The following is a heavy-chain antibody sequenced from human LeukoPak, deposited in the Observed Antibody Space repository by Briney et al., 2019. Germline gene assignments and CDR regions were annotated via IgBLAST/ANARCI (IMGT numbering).Heavy chain of an antibody. D-gene: IGHD6-19*01. J-gene: IGHJ4*02. CDR2: IYYSGST. CDR1: GGSISSHY. Sequence: PSETLSLTCTVSGGSISSHYWSWIRRPPGKGLEWIGYIYYSGSTNYNPSLKSRVTISVDTSKNQFSLKLSSVTAADTAVYYCARHPRPEPTWLPDEYYFDYWGQGTLVTVSS. V-gene: IGHV4-59*08. CDR3: ARHPRPEPTWLPDEYYFDY.